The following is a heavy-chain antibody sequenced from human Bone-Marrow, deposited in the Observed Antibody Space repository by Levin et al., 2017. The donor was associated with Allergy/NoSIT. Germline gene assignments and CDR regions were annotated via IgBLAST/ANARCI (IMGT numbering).Heavy chain of an antibody. CDR2: IWYDGSNK. CDR3: ARDQRNVWGSYLDY. CDR1: GFTFSSYG. J-gene: IGHJ4*02. V-gene: IGHV3-33*01. D-gene: IGHD3-16*01. Sequence: PGGSLRLSCAASGFTFSSYGMHWVRQAPGKGLEWVAVIWYDGSNKYYADSVKGRFTISRDNSKNTLYLQMNSLRAEDTAVYYCARDQRNVWGSYLDYWGQGTLVTVSS.